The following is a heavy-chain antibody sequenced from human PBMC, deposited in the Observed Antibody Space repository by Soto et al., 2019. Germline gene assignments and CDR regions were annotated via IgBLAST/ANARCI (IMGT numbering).Heavy chain of an antibody. CDR3: AREYSSSGWGVRGVYYFDY. V-gene: IGHV1-69*19. CDR1: GGTFSSYA. CDR2: IIPIFGTA. J-gene: IGHJ4*02. Sequence: QVQLVQSGAEVKKPGSSVKVSCKASGGTFSSYAISWLRQAPGQGLEWMGGIIPIFGTANYAQKFQGRVTITADESTSPAYMELSSLRSEDTAVYYCAREYSSSGWGVRGVYYFDYWGQGTLVTVSS. D-gene: IGHD6-6*01.